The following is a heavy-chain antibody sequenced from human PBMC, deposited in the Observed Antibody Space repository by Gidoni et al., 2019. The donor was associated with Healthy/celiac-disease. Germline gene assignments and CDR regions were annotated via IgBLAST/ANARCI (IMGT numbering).Heavy chain of an antibody. D-gene: IGHD4-17*01. Sequence: QVQLVQSGAEVKKPGASVKVSCKASGYTFTSYYMHWVRQAPGQGLEWMGIINPSGGSTSYAQKFQGRVTMTRDTSTSTVYMELSSLRSEDTAVYYCARLPHPSTKDYGDPHFDYWGQGTLVTVSS. CDR2: INPSGGST. CDR1: GYTFTSYY. J-gene: IGHJ4*02. CDR3: ARLPHPSTKDYGDPHFDY. V-gene: IGHV1-46*01.